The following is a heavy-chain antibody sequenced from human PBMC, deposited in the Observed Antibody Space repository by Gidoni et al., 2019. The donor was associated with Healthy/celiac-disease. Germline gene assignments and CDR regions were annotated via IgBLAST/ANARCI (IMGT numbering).Heavy chain of an antibody. CDR3: ARDRRPRYSNFLFDY. J-gene: IGHJ4*02. CDR2: IKQDGSEK. V-gene: IGHV3-7*03. CDR1: GFHFGSYW. D-gene: IGHD4-4*01. Sequence: EVQLVESGGGLVQPGGSLRLSCAASGFHFGSYWMSWVRQATGKGLEGVANIKQDGSEKYYVDSVKGRCTISRDNAKNSLYLQMNSLRAEDTAVYYCARDRRPRYSNFLFDYWGQGTLVTVSS.